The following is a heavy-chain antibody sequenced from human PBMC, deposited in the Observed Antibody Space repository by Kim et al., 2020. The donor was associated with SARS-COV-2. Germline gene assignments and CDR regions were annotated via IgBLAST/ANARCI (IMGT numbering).Heavy chain of an antibody. CDR1: GGTFSSYA. CDR3: LSPPPKGASYYYVMAA. D-gene: IGHD2-8*02. J-gene: IGHJ6*01. V-gene: IGHV1-69*13. Sequence: SVKVSCKASGGTFSSYAISWVRQAPGQGLEWMGGISPIFGTANYAQKFQGRVTIPAAESPSPASMELGSRQSEDPAVYSLLSPPPKGASYYYVMAAGG. CDR2: ISPIFGTA.